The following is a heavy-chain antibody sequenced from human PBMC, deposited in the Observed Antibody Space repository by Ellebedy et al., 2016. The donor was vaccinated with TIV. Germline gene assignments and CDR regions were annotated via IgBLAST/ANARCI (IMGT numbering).Heavy chain of an antibody. CDR3: ARRLGVGWFDP. Sequence: PSETLSLTCTVSGGSISRSSYYWGWIRQPPGKGLEWIGSIYYSGSTYYNPSLKNRVTISVDTSKNQFSLKLSSVTAADTAVYYCARRLGVGWFDPWGQGTLVTVSS. D-gene: IGHD2-8*01. CDR1: GGSISRSSYY. V-gene: IGHV4-39*01. CDR2: IYYSGST. J-gene: IGHJ5*02.